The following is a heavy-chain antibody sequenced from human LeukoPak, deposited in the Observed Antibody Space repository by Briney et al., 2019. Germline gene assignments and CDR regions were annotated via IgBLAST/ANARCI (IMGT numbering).Heavy chain of an antibody. CDR3: ARDGTIPL. V-gene: IGHV4-59*01. J-gene: IGHJ4*02. CDR2: IYYSGST. CDR1: GGSISGYY. D-gene: IGHD1-14*01. Sequence: MPSETLSLTCSVSGGSISGYYWSWIRHPPGKGLEWIGQIYYSGSTKYNPFLKSRVIISVDTSKNQFSLKLSSVTAADTALYYCARDGTIPLWGQGTLVTVSS.